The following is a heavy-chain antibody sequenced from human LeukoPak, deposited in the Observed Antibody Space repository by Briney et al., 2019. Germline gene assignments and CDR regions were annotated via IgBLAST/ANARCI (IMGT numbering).Heavy chain of an antibody. J-gene: IGHJ1*01. CDR3: ASPGEYYYDSSGYYKYFQH. Sequence: ASVKVSCKASGYTFTSYDINWVRQATGQGLEWIGWMNPNSGNTGYAQKFQGRVTMTRNTSISTAYMELSSLRSEDTAVYYCASPGEYYYDSSGYYKYFQHWGQGTLVTVSS. CDR2: MNPNSGNT. CDR1: GYTFTSYD. D-gene: IGHD3-22*01. V-gene: IGHV1-8*01.